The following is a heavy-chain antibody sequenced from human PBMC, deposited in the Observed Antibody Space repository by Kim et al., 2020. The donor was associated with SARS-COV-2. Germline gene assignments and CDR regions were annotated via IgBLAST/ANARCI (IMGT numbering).Heavy chain of an antibody. CDR1: GGSFSSYY. J-gene: IGHJ4*01. D-gene: IGHD3-3*01. V-gene: IGHV4-34*01. Sequence: SETLSLTCAVSGGSFSSYYWSWIRQPPGKGLEWIGEINHSGNTNYHPSLKSRVTISIDTSKNQFFLNVSSVTAADTAAYYCGAGTIFYYWGHGTVDAVPS. CDR2: INHSGNT. CDR3: GAGTIFYY.